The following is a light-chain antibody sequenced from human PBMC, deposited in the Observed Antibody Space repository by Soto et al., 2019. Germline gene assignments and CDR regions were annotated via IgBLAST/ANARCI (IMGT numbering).Light chain of an antibody. J-gene: IGLJ3*02. CDR2: EVN. CDR3: CSYAGGTTWV. V-gene: IGLV2-23*02. Sequence: QSALTQPASVSGSPGQSITISCTGTSSDIGNYDLVSWYQQHPGKAPKLMIYEVNKRPSGFSNHFSGSKSGNTASLTISGLQSEDEADYYCCSYAGGTTWVFGGGTKLTVL. CDR1: SSDIGNYDL.